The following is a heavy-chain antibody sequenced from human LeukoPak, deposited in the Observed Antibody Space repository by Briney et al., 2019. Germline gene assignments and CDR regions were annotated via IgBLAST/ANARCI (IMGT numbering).Heavy chain of an antibody. CDR3: ARYRGACSSATWTTDHYYYYYMDV. CDR2: ISSSSSYI. CDR1: GFTFSIYS. V-gene: IGHV3-21*01. Sequence: GGSLRLSCAASGFTFSIYSMNWVRQAPGKGLEWVSSISSSSSYIYYADSVKGRFTISRDDAKNSLYLQMYSLRAEDTAVYFCARYRGACSSATWTTDHYYYYYMDVWGKGTTVTVSS. J-gene: IGHJ6*03. D-gene: IGHD2-2*01.